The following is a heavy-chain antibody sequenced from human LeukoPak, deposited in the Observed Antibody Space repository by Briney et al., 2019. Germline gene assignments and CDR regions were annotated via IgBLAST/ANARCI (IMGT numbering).Heavy chain of an antibody. CDR1: GFTFSSYW. D-gene: IGHD4-17*01. CDR2: IKQDGSEK. V-gene: IGHV3-7*01. J-gene: IGHJ4*02. Sequence: GGSLRLSCAASGFTFSSYWMSWVRQAPGKGLEWVANIKQDGSEKYYVDSVKGRLTISRDNAKNSLYLQMNSLRAEDTAVYYCARGQGPYGDYYFDYWGQGTLVTVSS. CDR3: ARGQGPYGDYYFDY.